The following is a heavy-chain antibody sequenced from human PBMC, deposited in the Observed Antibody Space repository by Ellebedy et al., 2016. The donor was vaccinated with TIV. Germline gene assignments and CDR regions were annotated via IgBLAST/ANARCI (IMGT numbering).Heavy chain of an antibody. Sequence: SETLSLTCTVSGGSISSSSYSWGWIRQPPGEGLEWIGSIFYDGNTYYYPSLKSRVTISLDMSKNQLTLEVSSVTAADTAMYYCARDGAAMSGAGADYWGQGTLVTVSS. J-gene: IGHJ4*02. D-gene: IGHD6-19*01. CDR1: GGSISSSSYS. V-gene: IGHV4-39*06. CDR2: IFYDGNT. CDR3: ARDGAAMSGAGADY.